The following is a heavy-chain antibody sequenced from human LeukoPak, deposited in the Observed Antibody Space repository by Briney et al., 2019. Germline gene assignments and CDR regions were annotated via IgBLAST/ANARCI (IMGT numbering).Heavy chain of an antibody. D-gene: IGHD3-22*01. CDR3: ARGPYYYDSSGYYYRY. CDR2: INHSGST. J-gene: IGHJ4*02. V-gene: IGHV4-34*01. CDR1: GVSFSGYY. Sequence: SETLSLTCAVYGVSFSGYYWSWIRQPPGKGLEWIGEINHSGSTNYNPSLKSRVTISVDTSKNQFSLKLSSVTAADTAVYYCARGPYYYDSSGYYYRYWGQGTLVTVSS.